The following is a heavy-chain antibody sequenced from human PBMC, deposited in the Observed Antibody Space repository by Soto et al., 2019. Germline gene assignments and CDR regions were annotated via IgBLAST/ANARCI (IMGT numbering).Heavy chain of an antibody. J-gene: IGHJ6*02. Sequence: ASETLSLTCTVSGGSISSGGYYWSWIRQHPGKGLEWIGYIYYSGSTYYNPSLKSRVTISVDTSKNQFSLKLSSVTAADTAVYYCARDFGLRSNYYYYYGMEVWGQGTTVTVSS. D-gene: IGHD3-10*01. V-gene: IGHV4-31*03. CDR3: ARDFGLRSNYYYYYGMEV. CDR1: GGSISSGGYY. CDR2: IYYSGST.